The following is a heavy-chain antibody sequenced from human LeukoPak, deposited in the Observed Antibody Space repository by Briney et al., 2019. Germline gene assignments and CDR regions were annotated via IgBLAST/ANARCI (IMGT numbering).Heavy chain of an antibody. Sequence: GGSLRLSCAASGFTFSNYAMIWVRQAPGKGLEWVSAIRGIRGTYSTEYADSVKDRFTISRDNSKSTLYLQMNSLRAEDTAVYYCGRDPNGDYIGAFDMWGQGTVVTVPS. CDR1: GFTFSNYA. CDR3: GRDPNGDYIGAFDM. CDR2: IRGIRGTYST. D-gene: IGHD4-17*01. J-gene: IGHJ3*02. V-gene: IGHV3-23*01.